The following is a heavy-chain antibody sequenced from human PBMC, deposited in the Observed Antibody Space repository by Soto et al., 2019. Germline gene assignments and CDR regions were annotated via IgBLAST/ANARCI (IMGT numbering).Heavy chain of an antibody. V-gene: IGHV1-46*01. D-gene: IGHD2-21*01. CDR2: INPNNGAT. Sequence: QEQLVQSGAEVKEPGASLKVSCKASGDTFTTNYLHWVRQAPGQGLEWMGRINPNNGATLYAQEFQGRLILTTDTSTITVYMDLNSVKSEDSAVYYCASRVLCDMDVWGQGTTVTVSS. CDR3: ASRVLCDMDV. J-gene: IGHJ6*02. CDR1: GDTFTTNY.